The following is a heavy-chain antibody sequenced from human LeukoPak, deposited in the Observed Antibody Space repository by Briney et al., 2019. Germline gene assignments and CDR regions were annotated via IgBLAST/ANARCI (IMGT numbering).Heavy chain of an antibody. CDR3: TRGYGPDTGY. V-gene: IGHV1/OR15-3*02. Sequence: ASVKVSCKASGYTFTGYFMYWVRQAPGQGLEWMGWISAYNGNTKYSQKFQGRVTITRDTSASTAYMELSSLRSEDTAVYYCTRGYGPDTGYWGQGTMVTVSS. CDR1: GYTFTGYF. CDR2: ISAYNGNT. D-gene: IGHD4-17*01. J-gene: IGHJ4*02.